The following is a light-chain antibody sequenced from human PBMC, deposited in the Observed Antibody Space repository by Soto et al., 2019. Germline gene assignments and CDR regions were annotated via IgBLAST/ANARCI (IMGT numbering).Light chain of an antibody. Sequence: QSVLTQPASVSGSPGQSITISCSGTSSDIGTYDHVAWFQQFPGKTPKLVIYSVSDRPSGGSYRFSGSKSGNTASLTISGLHAVDEADYYCLSYTVSRSYVFGTGTKVTVL. CDR1: SSDIGTYDH. CDR2: SVS. CDR3: LSYTVSRSYV. V-gene: IGLV2-14*01. J-gene: IGLJ1*01.